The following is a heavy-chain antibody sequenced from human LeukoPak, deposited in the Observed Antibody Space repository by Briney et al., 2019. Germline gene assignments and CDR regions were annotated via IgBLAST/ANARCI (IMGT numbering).Heavy chain of an antibody. J-gene: IGHJ4*02. Sequence: GGSLRLSCAASGFTFSRYAMSWVRQAPGKGLEWVSAISGSGGSTYYADSVKGRFTISRDNSKNTLYLQMNSLRAEDTAVYYCAKDPYYYGSGTYLIDYWGQGTLVTVSS. D-gene: IGHD3-10*01. CDR1: GFTFSRYA. V-gene: IGHV3-23*01. CDR3: AKDPYYYGSGTYLIDY. CDR2: ISGSGGST.